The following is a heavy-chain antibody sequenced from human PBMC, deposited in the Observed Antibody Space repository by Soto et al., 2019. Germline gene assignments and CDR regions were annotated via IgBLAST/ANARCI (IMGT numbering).Heavy chain of an antibody. Sequence: QVQLAESGGGVVQPGRSLRLSCAASGFTFSSYAMHWVRQAPGKGLEWVAVISYDGSNKYYADSVKGRFTISRDNSKNTLYLQMNSLRAEDTAVYYCASWNYWGQGTLVTVSS. CDR3: ASWNY. V-gene: IGHV3-30-3*01. J-gene: IGHJ4*02. D-gene: IGHD3-3*01. CDR2: ISYDGSNK. CDR1: GFTFSSYA.